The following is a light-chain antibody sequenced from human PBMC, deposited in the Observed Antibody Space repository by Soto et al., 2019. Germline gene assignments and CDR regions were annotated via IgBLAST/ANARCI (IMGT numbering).Light chain of an antibody. Sequence: EIVLTQSPATLSLSPGERATLSCRASQSVSSYLAWYQQKPGQAPRLLIYDASNRATGIPARFSGSGPGTDFTLSSSSLEPLDFAVYYCQQRSNWPALTFGGGTKVEIK. J-gene: IGKJ4*01. CDR3: QQRSNWPALT. CDR1: QSVSSY. V-gene: IGKV3D-11*02. CDR2: DAS.